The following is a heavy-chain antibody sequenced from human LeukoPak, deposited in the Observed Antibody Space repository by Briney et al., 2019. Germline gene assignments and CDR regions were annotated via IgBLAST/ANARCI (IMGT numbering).Heavy chain of an antibody. D-gene: IGHD3-3*01. J-gene: IGHJ4*02. CDR1: GFTFSGSA. Sequence: GGSLKLSCAASGFTFSGSAMHWVRQASGKGLEWVGRIRSKANSYATAYAASVKGRLTISRDDSKNTAYLQMNSLKTEDTAVYYCTSLGGTYYDFWSGYYTYYWGQGTLVTVSS. CDR3: TSLGGTYYDFWSGYYTYY. V-gene: IGHV3-73*01. CDR2: IRSKANSYAT.